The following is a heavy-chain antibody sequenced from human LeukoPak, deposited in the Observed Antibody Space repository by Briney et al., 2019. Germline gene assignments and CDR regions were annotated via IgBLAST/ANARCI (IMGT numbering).Heavy chain of an antibody. Sequence: SETLSLTCYVSNGSITTYYWTWIRQPPGKGLEWIGQIFYTGSTNYNPSLKSRLTISLDPSKNLFSLKLKSVSPADTAIYYCARVRARNRDGYTTWGLGTLVTVSS. J-gene: IGHJ5*02. D-gene: IGHD3-16*01. CDR1: NGSITTYY. CDR2: IFYTGST. V-gene: IGHV4-59*01. CDR3: ARVRARNRDGYTT.